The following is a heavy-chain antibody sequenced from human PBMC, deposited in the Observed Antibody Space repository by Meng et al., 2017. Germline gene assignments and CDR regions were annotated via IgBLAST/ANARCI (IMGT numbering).Heavy chain of an antibody. CDR2: IKQDGSEK. V-gene: IGHV3-7*01. CDR1: GFTFSSYW. Sequence: GGSLRLSCAASGFTFSSYWMSWVRQAPGKGLEWVANIKQDGSEKYYVDSVKGRFTISRDNAKNSLYPQMNSLRAEDTAVYYCARDRSRYLSGMDVWGQGTTVTVSS. J-gene: IGHJ6*02. CDR3: ARDRSRYLSGMDV. D-gene: IGHD1-14*01.